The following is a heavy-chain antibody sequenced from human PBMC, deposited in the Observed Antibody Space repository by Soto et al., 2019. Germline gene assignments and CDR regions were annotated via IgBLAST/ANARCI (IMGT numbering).Heavy chain of an antibody. CDR3: ARSRRDSRTGGDAFHV. V-gene: IGHV4-39*01. CDR2: IYHRGST. D-gene: IGHD6-13*01. CDR1: GGSITIDHYY. Sequence: QLQLHESGPGLVKPAETLSLTCTVFGGSITIDHYYWAWIRQHPGKGLEWIATIYHRGSTFYNPSHQRRATISMDKPANQFSLKLISVTAADTAVYFCARSRRDSRTGGDAFHVWGQGTMATVSS. J-gene: IGHJ3*01.